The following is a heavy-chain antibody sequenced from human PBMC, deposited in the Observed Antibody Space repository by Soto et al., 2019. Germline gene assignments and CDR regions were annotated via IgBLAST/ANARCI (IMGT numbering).Heavy chain of an antibody. J-gene: IGHJ6*02. CDR3: ARVPYYDSSVPYYYVMDV. D-gene: IGHD3-22*01. CDR2: IWYDGSNK. V-gene: IGHV3-33*01. CDR1: GFTFSSYG. Sequence: PGGSLRLSCAASGFTFSSYGMHWVRQAPGKGLEWVAVIWYDGSNKYYADSVKGRFTISRDNSKNTLYLQMNSLRAEDTAVYYCARVPYYDSSVPYYYVMDVWGQGTTVTVYS.